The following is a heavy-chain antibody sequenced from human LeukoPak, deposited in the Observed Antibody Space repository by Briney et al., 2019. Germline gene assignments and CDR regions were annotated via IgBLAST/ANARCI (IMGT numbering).Heavy chain of an antibody. CDR1: GFTFSSYA. Sequence: GGSLRLSCAASGFTFSSYAMHWVRQAPGKGLEWVAVISYDGSNKYYADSVKGRFTISRDNSKNTLYLQMNSLRAEDTAVYYCARDLNGAGEGPLDYWGQGTLVTVSS. CDR3: ARDLNGAGEGPLDY. V-gene: IGHV3-30*04. J-gene: IGHJ4*02. D-gene: IGHD3-16*01. CDR2: ISYDGSNK.